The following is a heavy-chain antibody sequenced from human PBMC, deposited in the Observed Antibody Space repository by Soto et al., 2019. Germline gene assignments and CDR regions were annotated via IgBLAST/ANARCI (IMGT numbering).Heavy chain of an antibody. V-gene: IGHV3-23*01. D-gene: IGHD3-22*01. Sequence: GGSLRLSCAASGFTFSSYAMSWVRQAPGKGLEWVSAISGSGGSTYYADSVKGRFTISRDNSKNTLYLQMNSLRAEDTAVYYCAKDRNLSGGRYYYDSSGYAAFDIWGQGTMVTVSS. J-gene: IGHJ3*02. CDR1: GFTFSSYA. CDR2: ISGSGGST. CDR3: AKDRNLSGGRYYYDSSGYAAFDI.